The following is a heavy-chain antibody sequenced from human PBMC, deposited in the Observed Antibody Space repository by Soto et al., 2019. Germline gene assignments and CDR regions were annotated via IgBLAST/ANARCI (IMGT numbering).Heavy chain of an antibody. CDR2: IYYSVST. CDR3: ARVVGYHDSSGYYDQNDYFDY. V-gene: IGHV4-30-4*01. J-gene: IGHJ4*02. D-gene: IGHD3-22*01. CDR1: GGSISSGYYY. Sequence: SETLSLTCTVSGGSISSGYYYSSWIRHPPGKGLEWIGYIYYSVSTYYSPSLKRRVTISVDTSKSVFTLKLISVTAADTVVYYCARVVGYHDSSGYYDQNDYFDYWGQGTLVTVSS.